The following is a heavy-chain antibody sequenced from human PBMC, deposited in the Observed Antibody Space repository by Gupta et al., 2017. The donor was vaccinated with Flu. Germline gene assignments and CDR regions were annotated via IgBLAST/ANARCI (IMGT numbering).Heavy chain of an antibody. CDR2: INHSGST. J-gene: IGHJ4*02. V-gene: IGHV4-34*01. CDR1: GGFFSGYY. CDR3: ARGRSGRDFDY. D-gene: IGHD3-3*01. Sequence: QVQLQQWGAGLLKPSETLSLTCAGYGGFFSGYYWSWIRQPPGKGLEWIGEINHSGSTNYNPSLKSRVTISVDTSKNQFSLKLSSVTAADTAVYYCARGRSGRDFDYWGQGTLVTVSS.